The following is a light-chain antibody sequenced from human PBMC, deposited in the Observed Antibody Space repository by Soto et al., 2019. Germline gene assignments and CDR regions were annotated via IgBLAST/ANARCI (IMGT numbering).Light chain of an antibody. J-gene: IGKJ2*01. CDR3: QQYNNYQYT. CDR1: QSISNW. Sequence: DIQMTQFPSTLSASVGDRVTITCRASQSISNWLARYQQKPGKAPKLLVYKASTLESGVPSRFRGSGSGTEFTLTISGLQPDDFATYYCQQYNNYQYTFGQGTKLEIK. CDR2: KAS. V-gene: IGKV1-5*03.